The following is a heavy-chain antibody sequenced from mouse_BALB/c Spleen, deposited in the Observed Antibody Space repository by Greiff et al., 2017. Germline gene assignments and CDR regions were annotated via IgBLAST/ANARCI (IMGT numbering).Heavy chain of an antibody. Sequence: EVKLMESGPGLVKPSQSLSLTCTVTGYSITSDYAWNWIRQFPGNKLEWMGYISYSGSTSYNPSLKSRISITRDTSKNQFFLQLNSVTTEDTATYYCARSGNYGVWFAYWGQGTLVTVSA. V-gene: IGHV3-2*02. D-gene: IGHD2-1*01. J-gene: IGHJ3*01. CDR1: GYSITSDYA. CDR3: ARSGNYGVWFAY. CDR2: ISYSGST.